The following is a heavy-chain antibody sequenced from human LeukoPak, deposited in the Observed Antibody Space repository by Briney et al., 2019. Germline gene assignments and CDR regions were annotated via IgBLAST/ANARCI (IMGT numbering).Heavy chain of an antibody. V-gene: IGHV3-74*01. D-gene: IGHD5-12*01. CDR3: AREQSGWLFDY. CDR1: GFTFSHYW. Sequence: GGSLRLSCAASGFTFSHYWMQWVRQAPGKGLVWVSRLNNDGSSTTYADSVEGRFTIARDNAKNTLYLQMNSLRAEDTAVYYCAREQSGWLFDYWGQGTLVTVSS. J-gene: IGHJ4*02. CDR2: LNNDGSST.